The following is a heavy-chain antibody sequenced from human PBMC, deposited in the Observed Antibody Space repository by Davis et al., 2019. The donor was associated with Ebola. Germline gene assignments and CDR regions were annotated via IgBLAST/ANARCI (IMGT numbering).Heavy chain of an antibody. Sequence: GESLKISCAASGFTFSSYAMHWVRQAPGKGLEWVAVISYDGSNKYYADSVKGRFTISRDNSKNTLFLQLNSLRAEDTAVYYCAKHYCSGGSCYSGFDYWGQGTLVTVSS. D-gene: IGHD2-15*01. J-gene: IGHJ4*02. CDR1: GFTFSSYA. CDR3: AKHYCSGGSCYSGFDY. V-gene: IGHV3-30*04. CDR2: ISYDGSNK.